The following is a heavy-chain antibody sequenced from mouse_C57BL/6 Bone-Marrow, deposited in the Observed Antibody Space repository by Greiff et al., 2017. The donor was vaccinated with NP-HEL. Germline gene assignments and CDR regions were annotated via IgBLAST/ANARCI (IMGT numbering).Heavy chain of an antibody. V-gene: IGHV5-12*01. CDR2: ISNGGGST. Sequence: EVKLMESGGGLVQPGGSLKLSCAASGFTFSDYYMYWVRQTPEKRLEWVAYISNGGGSTYYPDTVKGRFTISRDNAKNTLYLQMSRLKSEDTAMYYCARPLGDYAMDDWGQGTSVTVSS. CDR1: GFTFSDYY. J-gene: IGHJ4*01. D-gene: IGHD3-3*01. CDR3: ARPLGDYAMDD.